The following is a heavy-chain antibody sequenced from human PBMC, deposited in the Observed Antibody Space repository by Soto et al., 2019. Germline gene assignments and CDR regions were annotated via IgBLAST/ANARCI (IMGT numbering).Heavy chain of an antibody. V-gene: IGHV4-4*07. Sequence: SETLSLTCNFSGGSMTSYYCAWIRQPAGKGLEWIGRVYSSGGTHYNPSLKSRVTISLDTSKNQFSLRLLSVTDADTAVYSCARGQRFSDWFDPWGQGTLVTVSS. J-gene: IGHJ5*02. CDR1: GGSMTSYY. CDR3: ARGQRFSDWFDP. D-gene: IGHD3-3*01. CDR2: VYSSGGT.